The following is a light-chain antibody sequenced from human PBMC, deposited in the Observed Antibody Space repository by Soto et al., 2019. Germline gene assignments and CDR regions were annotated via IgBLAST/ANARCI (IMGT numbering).Light chain of an antibody. CDR3: QHRHSYPLT. V-gene: IGKV1-9*01. J-gene: IGKJ4*01. CDR2: SAS. Sequence: DIHWTQAPSFMSASVGDRVASSSRASQRISNYLAWYQQKAGKAPKLLIHSASTLQNGVPPRFSGSGSGTEFTLTISSLQPEDLATYYCQHRHSYPLTFGGGTKVDIK. CDR1: QRISNY.